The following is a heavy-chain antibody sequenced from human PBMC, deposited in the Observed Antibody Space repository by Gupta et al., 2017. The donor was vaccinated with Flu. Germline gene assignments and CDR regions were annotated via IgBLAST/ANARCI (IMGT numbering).Heavy chain of an antibody. CDR2: VLYSGKT. J-gene: IGHJ4*02. V-gene: IGHV4-39*01. CDR3: ARQNAVSGLFPPDYGDD. Sequence: QLQLQESGPGLVKPSETLSLTCTVSGGSISSNPDYWGWIRQPPGKGMEWIGSVLYSGKTYDSPSLRGRVNISADTAKNQFSLRLSSGTDADTARYYGARQNAVSGLFPPDYGDDWGRGTRVTVSS. D-gene: IGHD6-19*01. CDR1: GGSISSNPDY.